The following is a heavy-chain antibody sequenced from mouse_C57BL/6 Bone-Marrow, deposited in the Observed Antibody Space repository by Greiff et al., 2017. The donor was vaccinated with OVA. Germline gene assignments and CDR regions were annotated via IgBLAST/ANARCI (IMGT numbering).Heavy chain of an antibody. Sequence: QVQLQQPGAELVKPGASVKMSCKASGYTFTSYWITWVKQRPGQGLEWIGDIYPGSGSTNYNEKFKSKATLTVDTSSSTASMQLSSLTSEDSAVYYCARTLLLLRYWYFDVWGTGTTVTVSA. CDR3: ARTLLLLRYWYFDV. J-gene: IGHJ1*03. CDR2: IYPGSGST. V-gene: IGHV1-55*01. D-gene: IGHD1-1*01. CDR1: GYTFTSYW.